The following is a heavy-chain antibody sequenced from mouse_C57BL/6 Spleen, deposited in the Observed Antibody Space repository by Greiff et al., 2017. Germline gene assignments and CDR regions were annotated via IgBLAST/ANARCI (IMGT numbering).Heavy chain of an antibody. J-gene: IGHJ4*01. CDR1: GFTFSSYA. CDR2: ISDGGSYT. Sequence: DVMLVESGGGLVKPGGSLKLSCAASGFTFSSYAMSWVRQTPEKRLEWVATISDGGSYTYYPDNVKGRFTISRDNAKNNLYLQMSHLKSEDTAMYYCARDMAGRMGYWGQGTSVTVSS. D-gene: IGHD6-1*01. CDR3: ARDMAGRMGY. V-gene: IGHV5-4*01.